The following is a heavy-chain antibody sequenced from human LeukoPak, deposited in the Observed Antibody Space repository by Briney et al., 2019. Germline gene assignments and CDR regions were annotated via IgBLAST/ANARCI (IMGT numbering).Heavy chain of an antibody. CDR1: GYTFTSYG. V-gene: IGHV1-18*01. CDR2: ISAYNGNT. D-gene: IGHD3-10*01. J-gene: IGHJ4*02. CDR3: ARGKITMVRGVILYYFDY. Sequence: ASVKVPCKASGYTFTSYGISWVRQAPGQGLEWMGWISAYNGNTNYAQKLQGRVTMTTDTSTSTAYMELRSLRSDDTAVYYCARGKITMVRGVILYYFDYWGQGTLVTVSS.